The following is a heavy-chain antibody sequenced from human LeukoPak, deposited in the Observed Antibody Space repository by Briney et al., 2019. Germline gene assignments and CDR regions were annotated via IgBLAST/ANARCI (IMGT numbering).Heavy chain of an antibody. J-gene: IGHJ3*02. Sequence: PGGSLRLSCAASGFTFSSYAMHWVRQAPGKGLEWVAVISYDGSNKYYADSVKGRFTISRDNSKNTLYLQMNSLRAEDTAVYYCARDRLTGLDAFDIWGQGTMVTVSS. D-gene: IGHD1-14*01. V-gene: IGHV3-30-3*01. CDR1: GFTFSSYA. CDR2: ISYDGSNK. CDR3: ARDRLTGLDAFDI.